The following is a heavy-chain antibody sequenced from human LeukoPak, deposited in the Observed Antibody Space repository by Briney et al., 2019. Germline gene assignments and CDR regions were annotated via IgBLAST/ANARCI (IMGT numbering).Heavy chain of an antibody. D-gene: IGHD5-24*01. Sequence: GGSLRLSCTVSGFTVSSNSMSWVRQAPGKGLEWVSFIYSDNTHYSDSVKGRFTISRDNAKNTLYLQMNSLRAEDTAVYYCARDYSYMAIDYWGQGTLVTVSS. J-gene: IGHJ4*02. V-gene: IGHV3-53*01. CDR1: GFTVSSNS. CDR3: ARDYSYMAIDY. CDR2: IYSDNT.